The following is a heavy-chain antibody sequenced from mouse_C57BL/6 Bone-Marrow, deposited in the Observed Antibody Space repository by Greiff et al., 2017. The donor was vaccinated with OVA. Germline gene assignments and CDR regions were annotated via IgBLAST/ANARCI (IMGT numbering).Heavy chain of an antibody. CDR2: ISDGGSYT. D-gene: IGHD2-2*01. CDR3: ARAMVTNWYFDV. J-gene: IGHJ1*03. V-gene: IGHV5-4*03. Sequence: EVKLVESGGGLVKPGGSLKLSCAASGFTFSSYAMSWVRQTPEKRLEWVATISDGGSYTYYPEHVKGRFPISRDNAKNNLYLQMSHLKSEDTAMYYCARAMVTNWYFDVWGTGTTVTVSS. CDR1: GFTFSSYA.